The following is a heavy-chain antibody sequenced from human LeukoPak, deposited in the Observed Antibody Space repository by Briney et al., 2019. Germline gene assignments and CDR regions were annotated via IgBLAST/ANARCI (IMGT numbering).Heavy chain of an antibody. CDR1: GYSFTSYW. CDR3: ARLVNYYYNSSGYYYGDAFDI. D-gene: IGHD3-22*01. V-gene: IGHV5-51*01. CDR2: IYPGDSDT. Sequence: GESLKTSCKGSGYSFTSYWIGWVRQMPGKGLEWMGIIYPGDSDTRYSPSFQGQVTISADKSISTAYLQWSSLKASDTAMYYCARLVNYYYNSSGYYYGDAFDIWGQGTMVTVSS. J-gene: IGHJ3*02.